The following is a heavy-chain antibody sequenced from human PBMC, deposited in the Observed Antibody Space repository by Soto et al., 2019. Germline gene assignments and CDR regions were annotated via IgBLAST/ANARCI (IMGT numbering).Heavy chain of an antibody. J-gene: IGHJ5*02. CDR2: IYSSGTT. CDR3: ARMGLHLGELSRNWFDP. Sequence: QVQLQESGPGLVKPSQTLSLSCSISGGSITSANYYWTWIRLFPGKGLEWIGYIYSSGTTHYNPSLKSRATLTLDTSNNQFSLEVKSATAADTAVYYCARMGLHLGELSRNWFDPWGQGSLVTVSS. V-gene: IGHV4-31*03. D-gene: IGHD3-16*02. CDR1: GGSITSANYY.